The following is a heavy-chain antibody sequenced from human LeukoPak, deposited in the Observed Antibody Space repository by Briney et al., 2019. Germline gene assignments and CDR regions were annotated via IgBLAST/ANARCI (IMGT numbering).Heavy chain of an antibody. J-gene: IGHJ4*02. CDR3: ARFYYDSSGYYGAFDY. D-gene: IGHD3-22*01. Sequence: TSETLSLTCTVSGGSISSYYWSWIRQPPGKGLEWIGYIYYSGSTNYNPSLKNRVTISVDTSKNQFSLKLSSVTAADTAVYYCARFYYDSSGYYGAFDYWGQGTLVTVSS. CDR1: GGSISSYY. CDR2: IYYSGST. V-gene: IGHV4-59*01.